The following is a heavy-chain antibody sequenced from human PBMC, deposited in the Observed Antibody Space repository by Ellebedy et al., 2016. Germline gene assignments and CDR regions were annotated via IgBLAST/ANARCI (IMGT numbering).Heavy chain of an antibody. CDR3: VIGGQLDS. D-gene: IGHD5-18*01. CDR1: GFTFSSYW. V-gene: IGHV3-74*01. J-gene: IGHJ4*02. CDR2: INNDGTST. Sequence: GESLKISCAGSGFTFSSYWMHWVRQAPGKGLVWVSRINNDGTSTNYADSVKGRVTISRDNAKSTLYLQLNSLRVDDTAVYYCVIGGQLDSWGRGTLITVSS.